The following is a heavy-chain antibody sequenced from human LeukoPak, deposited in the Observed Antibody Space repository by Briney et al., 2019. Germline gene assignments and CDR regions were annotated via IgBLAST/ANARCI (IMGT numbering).Heavy chain of an antibody. D-gene: IGHD1-20*01. J-gene: IGHJ4*02. Sequence: GGSLRLSCAAPGFTFSSYAMSWVRQAPGKGLEWVSAISGSGGSTYYADSVKGRFTISRDNSKNTLYLQMNSLRAEDTAVYYCAKDYNWNAAGYYFDCWGQGTLVTVSS. CDR1: GFTFSSYA. CDR3: AKDYNWNAAGYYFDC. CDR2: ISGSGGST. V-gene: IGHV3-23*01.